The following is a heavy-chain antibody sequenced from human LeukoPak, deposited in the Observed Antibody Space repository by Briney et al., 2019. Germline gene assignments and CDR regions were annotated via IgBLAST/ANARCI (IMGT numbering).Heavy chain of an antibody. V-gene: IGHV1-46*01. D-gene: IGHD6-13*01. CDR3: AREAQQLVRRRYYNHGMDV. CDR1: GYSFSTYY. J-gene: IGHJ6*02. CDR2: VNPSSGRT. Sequence: ASVKVSCKASGYSFSTYYLHWVRQAPGQGLEWMGIVNPSSGRTTYAQKFEGRVNIARDTSTTTLYLEVNSLTSEDTAVYFCAREAQQLVRRRYYNHGMDVWGQGTTVTVSS.